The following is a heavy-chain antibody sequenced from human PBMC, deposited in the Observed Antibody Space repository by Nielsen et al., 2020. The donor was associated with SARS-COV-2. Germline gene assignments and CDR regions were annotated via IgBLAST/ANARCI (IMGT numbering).Heavy chain of an antibody. CDR1: GFTFSSYA. CDR2: ISGSGGST. Sequence: GALKISCAASGFTFSSYAMSWVRQAPGKGLEWVSAISGSGGSTYYADSVKGRFTISRDNSKNTLYLQMNSLRAEDTAVYYCAKGDSDYDYWGQGTLVTVSS. J-gene: IGHJ4*02. CDR3: AKGDSDYDY. D-gene: IGHD1-26*01. V-gene: IGHV3-23*01.